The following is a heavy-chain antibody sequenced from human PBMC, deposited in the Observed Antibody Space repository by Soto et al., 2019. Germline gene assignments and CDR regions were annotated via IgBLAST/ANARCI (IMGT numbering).Heavy chain of an antibody. CDR3: VRQGYGALHGLVDV. CDR1: GDSISSYY. J-gene: IGHJ6*02. CDR2: IHFSGST. Sequence: SETLSLTCNVSGDSISSYYWSWFRQSPGKRLEWIGYIHFSGSTNYNPSLNGRVSISSDTSNISQFSLKLTSVTAADTAVYYCVRQGYGALHGLVDVWTQGTTVTVSS. V-gene: IGHV4-59*08. D-gene: IGHD1-26*01.